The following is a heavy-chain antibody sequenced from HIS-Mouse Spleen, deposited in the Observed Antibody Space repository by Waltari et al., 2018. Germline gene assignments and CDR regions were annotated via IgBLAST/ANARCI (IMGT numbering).Heavy chain of an antibody. Sequence: QLQLQESGPGLVKPSETLSLTCTVSGGSISSSSYYWGWIRQPPGKGLEWIGSIYYSGSTYYHPSRKSRVTISVDTSKNQSSLKLSSVTAADTAVYYCAREIPYSSSWYDWYFDLWGRGTLVTVSS. CDR2: IYYSGST. V-gene: IGHV4-39*07. D-gene: IGHD6-13*01. CDR3: AREIPYSSSWYDWYFDL. J-gene: IGHJ2*01. CDR1: GGSISSSSYY.